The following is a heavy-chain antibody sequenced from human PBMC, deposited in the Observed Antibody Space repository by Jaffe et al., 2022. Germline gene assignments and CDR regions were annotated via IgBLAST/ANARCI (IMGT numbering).Heavy chain of an antibody. D-gene: IGHD2-15*01. J-gene: IGHJ6*03. CDR2: IYHSGST. CDR3: ARTKSTLGYCSGGSCGLWYYYYYMDV. Sequence: QLQLQESGSGLVKPSQTLSLTCAVSGGSISSGGYSWSWIRQPPGKGLEWIGYIYHSGSTYYNPSLKSRVTISVDRSKNQFSLKLSSVTAADTAVYYCARTKSTLGYCSGGSCGLWYYYYYMDVWGKGTTVTVSS. V-gene: IGHV4-30-2*01. CDR1: GGSISSGGYS.